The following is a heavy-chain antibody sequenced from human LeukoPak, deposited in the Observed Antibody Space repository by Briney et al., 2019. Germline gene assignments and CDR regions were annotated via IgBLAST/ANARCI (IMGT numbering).Heavy chain of an antibody. CDR2: IYPGDSDT. J-gene: IGHJ4*02. V-gene: IGHV5-51*01. Sequence: GESLKISCKGSGYSFTSYWIGWVRQMPGKGLEWMGIIYPGDSDTRYSSSFQGQVTISADKSISTAYLQWSSLKASDTAMYYCARHSGRMATIRNFDYWGQGTLVTVSS. D-gene: IGHD5-24*01. CDR3: ARHSGRMATIRNFDY. CDR1: GYSFTSYW.